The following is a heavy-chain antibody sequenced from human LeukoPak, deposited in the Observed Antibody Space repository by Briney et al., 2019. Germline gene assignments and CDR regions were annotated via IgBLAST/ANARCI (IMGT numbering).Heavy chain of an antibody. V-gene: IGHV4-34*01. D-gene: IGHD3-22*01. Sequence: PSETLSLTCAVYGVSFSGYSWSWVRQPPGKGLEWIGEINHSGSINYNPSLKSRVTISEDTSKRQFSLRLSSVPAADTAVYYCARGFSYPYDSKNYHGWFDPWGQGTLVTVSS. CDR2: INHSGSI. J-gene: IGHJ5*02. CDR3: ARGFSYPYDSKNYHGWFDP. CDR1: GVSFSGYS.